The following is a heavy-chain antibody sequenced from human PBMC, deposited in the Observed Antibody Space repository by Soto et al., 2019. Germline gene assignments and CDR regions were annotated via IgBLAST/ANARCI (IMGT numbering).Heavy chain of an antibody. V-gene: IGHV3-53*01. J-gene: IGHJ4*02. CDR3: ATSPGGGGY. CDR2: IYSGGYT. CDR1: GFTVSNNY. D-gene: IGHD3-10*01. Sequence: EVQLVESGGGLIQPGGSLRLSCAVSGFTVSNNYMSWVRQAPGKGLEGVSVIYSGGYTAYGDSVKGRFTISRDNSKNTIFFQRNTRGAAAPALFYGATSPGGGGYWGQGTLVTVSS.